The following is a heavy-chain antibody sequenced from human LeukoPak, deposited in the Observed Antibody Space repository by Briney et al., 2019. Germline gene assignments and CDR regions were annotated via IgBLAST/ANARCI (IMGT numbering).Heavy chain of an antibody. V-gene: IGHV3-23*01. D-gene: IGHD3-10*01. CDR2: ITASATTT. Sequence: PGGSLRLSCVASGFTFSKYAMTWARQAPGKGLEWVSAITASATTTYYAASVKGRFTISRDDSKNTLSLQMDSLSAEDTALYYCAKYISDSGAYYAFDYWGQGTLVTVSS. CDR3: AKYISDSGAYYAFDY. CDR1: GFTFSKYA. J-gene: IGHJ4*02.